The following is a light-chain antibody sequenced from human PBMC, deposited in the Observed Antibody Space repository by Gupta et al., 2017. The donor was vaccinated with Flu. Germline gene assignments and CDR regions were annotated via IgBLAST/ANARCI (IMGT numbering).Light chain of an antibody. J-gene: IGLJ1*01. CDR1: SSDVGGYNY. CDR2: EVS. CDR3: SSYTGSSTLLYV. V-gene: IGLV2-14*01. Sequence: GTSSDVGGYNYVSWYQQHPGKAPKLMIYEVSNRPSGVSKRFSGSKSGNTASLTISGLQAEDEAEYYCSSYTGSSTLLYVFGTGTKVTVL.